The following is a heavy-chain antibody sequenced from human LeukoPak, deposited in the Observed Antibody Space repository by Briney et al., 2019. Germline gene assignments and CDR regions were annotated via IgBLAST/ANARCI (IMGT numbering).Heavy chain of an antibody. CDR2: IKQDGSEK. CDR1: GSTFSSYW. V-gene: IGHV3-7*01. Sequence: GGSLRLSCAASGSTFSSYWMSWVRQAPGKGLEWVANIKQDGSEKYYVDSVKGRFTIPRDNAKNSLYLQMNSLRAEDTAVYYCATFYGSGSYYPQPFDYWGQGTLVTVSS. CDR3: ATFYGSGSYYPQPFDY. J-gene: IGHJ4*02. D-gene: IGHD3-10*01.